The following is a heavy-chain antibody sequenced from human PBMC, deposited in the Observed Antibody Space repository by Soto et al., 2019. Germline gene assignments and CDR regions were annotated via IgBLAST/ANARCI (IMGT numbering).Heavy chain of an antibody. CDR2: ISWNSGTT. Sequence: EVQLVESGGGLVQPGRSLRLSCVASGFTFDDYAMNWVRQGPGKGLEWVSGISWNSGTTAYAESVKGRFTISRDNAKNSLILQMNSLRVQDTALYYCAKDIGVGGADIFDFRGRGTLVTVSS. D-gene: IGHD1-26*01. J-gene: IGHJ4*02. V-gene: IGHV3-9*01. CDR3: AKDIGVGGADIFDF. CDR1: GFTFDDYA.